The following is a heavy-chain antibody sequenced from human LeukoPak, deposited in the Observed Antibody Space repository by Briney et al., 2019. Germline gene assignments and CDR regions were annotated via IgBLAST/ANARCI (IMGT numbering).Heavy chain of an antibody. CDR3: SGRSGFSSIY. CDR1: GFSFDTHW. CDR2: IKPDGSAE. J-gene: IGHJ4*02. Sequence: GGSLRLSCEASGFSFDTHWMNWVRQFPGGGLEWVANIKPDGSAEYYLDSVKGRFSISRDNVKHLVYLQLNSLRTEDTAVYYCSGRSGFSSIYWGRGTLVTVSS. D-gene: IGHD2-2*01. V-gene: IGHV3-7*01.